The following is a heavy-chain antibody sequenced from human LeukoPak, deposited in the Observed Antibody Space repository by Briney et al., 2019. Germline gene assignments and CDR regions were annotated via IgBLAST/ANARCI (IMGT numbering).Heavy chain of an antibody. CDR2: ISSSGSTI. D-gene: IGHD6-13*01. V-gene: IGHV3-48*03. J-gene: IGHJ6*02. Sequence: GGSLSLSCAASGFTFSSYEMNWVRQAPGKGLEWVSSISSSGSTIYYADSVKGRFTISRDNAKNSLYLQMNSLRAEDTAVYYCARDDPPWQQLVQGPYYYGMDVWGQGTTVTVSS. CDR1: GFTFSSYE. CDR3: ARDDPPWQQLVQGPYYYGMDV.